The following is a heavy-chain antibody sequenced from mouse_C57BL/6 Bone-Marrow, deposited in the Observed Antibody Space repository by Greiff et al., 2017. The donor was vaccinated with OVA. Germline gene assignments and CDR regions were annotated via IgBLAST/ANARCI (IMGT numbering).Heavy chain of an antibody. CDR1: GFTFSDAW. V-gene: IGHV6-6*01. CDR2: IRNKANNHAT. D-gene: IGHD4-1*01. Sequence: EVQLVESGGGLVQPGGSMKLSCAASGFTFSDAWMDWVRQSPEKGLEWVAEIRNKANNHATYYAESVKGRFTISRDDSKSSVYLQMNSLRAEDTGIYYCTRCYWEGWYFDVWGTGTTVTVSS. J-gene: IGHJ1*03. CDR3: TRCYWEGWYFDV.